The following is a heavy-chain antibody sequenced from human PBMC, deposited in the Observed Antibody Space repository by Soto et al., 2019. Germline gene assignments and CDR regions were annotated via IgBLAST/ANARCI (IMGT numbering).Heavy chain of an antibody. J-gene: IGHJ4*02. D-gene: IGHD6-19*01. V-gene: IGHV2-5*02. CDR2: IYWDDDK. Sequence: QITLKESGPPLVKPTQALTLTCTFSGFSLSSTRMAVGWIRQPPGTALEWLALIYWDDDKRYSPFLKSRLTTTQATSKTQVVLTTSNLAPVDTARYYCAHIVVAGLGYYFDYWGQGTLVTVSS. CDR1: GFSLSSTRMA. CDR3: AHIVVAGLGYYFDY.